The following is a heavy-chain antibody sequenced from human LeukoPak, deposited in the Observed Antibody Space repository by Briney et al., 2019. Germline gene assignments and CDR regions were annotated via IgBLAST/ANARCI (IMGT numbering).Heavy chain of an antibody. Sequence: GGSLRLSCAASGLTFGSYALSWVRQAPGKGLEWVSAISGSGGSTYYADSVKGRFSISRINSKNTLYLQMDSLRAEDTAVYYCAKRPADCSSTTCPLINSYWYGMDVWGQGTTVTVSS. J-gene: IGHJ6*02. CDR2: ISGSGGST. CDR3: AKRPADCSSTTCPLINSYWYGMDV. V-gene: IGHV3-23*01. CDR1: GLTFGSYA. D-gene: IGHD2-2*01.